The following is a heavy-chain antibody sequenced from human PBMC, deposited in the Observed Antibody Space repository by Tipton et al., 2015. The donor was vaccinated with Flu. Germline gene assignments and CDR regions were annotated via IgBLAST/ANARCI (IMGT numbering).Heavy chain of an antibody. Sequence: TLSLTCTVSGGSISSGGYYWSWIRQHPGKGLEWIGYIYYSGSTYYNPSLKSRVTISVDTSKNQFSLKLSSVTAADTAVYYCARVTYNWNYRLFWADAFDIWGQGTMVTVSS. J-gene: IGHJ3*02. D-gene: IGHD1-7*01. V-gene: IGHV4-31*03. CDR3: ARVTYNWNYRLFWADAFDI. CDR2: IYYSGST. CDR1: GGSISSGGYY.